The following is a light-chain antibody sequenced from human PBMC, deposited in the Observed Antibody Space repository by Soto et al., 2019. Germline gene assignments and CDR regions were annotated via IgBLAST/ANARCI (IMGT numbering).Light chain of an antibody. Sequence: QSALTQPRSVSGSPGQSVTMSCTGTSRDVGGYNYVSWYQHHPGKAPKLMIYDVIERPSGVPDRFSGSRSGTTASLTISGLQTEDEADYYCCSYAGSYTYVFGTGTQLTVL. CDR1: SRDVGGYNY. V-gene: IGLV2-11*01. CDR3: CSYAGSYTYV. CDR2: DVI. J-gene: IGLJ1*01.